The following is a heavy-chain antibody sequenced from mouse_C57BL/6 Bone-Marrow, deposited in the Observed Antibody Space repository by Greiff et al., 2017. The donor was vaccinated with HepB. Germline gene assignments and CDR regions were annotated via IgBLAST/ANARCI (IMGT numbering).Heavy chain of an antibody. Sequence: VQLKESGGGLVKPGGSLKLSCAASGFTFSSYTMSWVRQTPEKRLEWVATISGGGGNTYYPDSVKGRFTISRDNAKNTLYLQMSSLRSEDTALYYCARQPLYYGSSYDWYFDVWGTGTTVTVSS. J-gene: IGHJ1*03. CDR3: ARQPLYYGSSYDWYFDV. CDR1: GFTFSSYT. D-gene: IGHD1-1*01. V-gene: IGHV5-9*01. CDR2: ISGGGGNT.